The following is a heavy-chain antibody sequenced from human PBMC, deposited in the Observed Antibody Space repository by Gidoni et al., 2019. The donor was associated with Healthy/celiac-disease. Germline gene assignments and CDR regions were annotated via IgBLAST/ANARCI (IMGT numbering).Heavy chain of an antibody. D-gene: IGHD2-2*02. CDR2: ISGRGGST. V-gene: IGHV3-23*01. CDR1: GFPFSSYA. J-gene: IGHJ4*02. Sequence: EVQLLESGGGLVQPGGSLRLSCAASGFPFSSYAMSWVRQAPGKGLEWVSAISGRGGSTYYADSVKGRFTISRDNSKNTLYLQMNSLRAEDTAVYYCAKQGYCSSTSCYRWGRFDYWGQGTLVTVSS. CDR3: AKQGYCSSTSCYRWGRFDY.